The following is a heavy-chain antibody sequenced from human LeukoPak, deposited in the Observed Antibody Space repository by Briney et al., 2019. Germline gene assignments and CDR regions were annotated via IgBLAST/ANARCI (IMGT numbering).Heavy chain of an antibody. V-gene: IGHV4-4*07. Sequence: PSETLSLTCTVSGGSISSYYWSWIRQPAGKGLEWIGRIYTSGSTNYNPSLKSRVTMSVDTSKNQFSLKLSSVTAADTAVYYCARLQAELRTGTTYFDHWGQGTPVTVSS. J-gene: IGHJ4*02. D-gene: IGHD3-10*01. CDR3: ARLQAELRTGTTYFDH. CDR1: GGSISSYY. CDR2: IYTSGST.